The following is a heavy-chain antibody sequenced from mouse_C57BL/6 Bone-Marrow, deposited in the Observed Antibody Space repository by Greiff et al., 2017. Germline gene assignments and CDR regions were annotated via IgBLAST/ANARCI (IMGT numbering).Heavy chain of an antibody. V-gene: IGHV1-64*01. CDR3: ARWLGRPYAMDY. CDR1: GYTFTSYW. Sequence: QVQLQQPGAELVKPGASVKLSCKASGYTFTSYWMHWVKQRPGQGLEWIGMIHPNSGSTNYNEKFKSKATLTVDKSSSTAYMQLSSLTSEDSAVYYCARWLGRPYAMDYRGQGTSVTVSS. CDR2: IHPNSGST. D-gene: IGHD2-2*01. J-gene: IGHJ4*01.